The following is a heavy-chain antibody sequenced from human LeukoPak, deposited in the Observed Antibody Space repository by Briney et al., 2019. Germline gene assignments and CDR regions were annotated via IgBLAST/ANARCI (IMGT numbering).Heavy chain of an antibody. J-gene: IGHJ4*02. V-gene: IGHV3-15*07. CDR2: IISKADGGTA. CDR3: TTSNYFYDSNAWY. Sequence: GGSLRLSCAASGFTFNSAWMNWVRQAPGKGLEWVGRIISKADGGTAGYAAPVQGRFTISRDDSTNTLCLQMNNLKTEDTAVYYCTTSNYFYDSNAWYWGQGALVTVPS. CDR1: GFTFNSAW. D-gene: IGHD3-22*01.